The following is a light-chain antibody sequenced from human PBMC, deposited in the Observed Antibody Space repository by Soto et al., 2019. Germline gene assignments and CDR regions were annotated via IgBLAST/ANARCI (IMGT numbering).Light chain of an antibody. CDR3: QQSYSALVA. CDR1: QSISSS. J-gene: IGKJ1*01. Sequence: DIQLTQSPSSLSASVGDRVTITCRVSQSISSSLNWYQQKPGKAPELLIYAASSLQSGVPSRFSGSGSGTDFTLTISSLQPEDFATYYCQQSYSALVAFGQGTKVDI. V-gene: IGKV1-39*01. CDR2: AAS.